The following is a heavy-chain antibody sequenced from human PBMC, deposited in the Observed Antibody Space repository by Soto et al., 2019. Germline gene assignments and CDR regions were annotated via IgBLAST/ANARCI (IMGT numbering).Heavy chain of an antibody. V-gene: IGHV3-23*01. CDR2: IGNREGRT. Sequence: GGSLRLSCVTSGFTLNIHGMSWVRQAPGKGLECVSVIGNREGRTYYIDSVKGRFTISRDNSENTLYLQMNSLRAEDTAVYYCVPTYYSSGWPWGQGTLVTVSS. CDR3: VPTYYSSGWP. J-gene: IGHJ5*02. CDR1: GFTLNIHG. D-gene: IGHD3-22*01.